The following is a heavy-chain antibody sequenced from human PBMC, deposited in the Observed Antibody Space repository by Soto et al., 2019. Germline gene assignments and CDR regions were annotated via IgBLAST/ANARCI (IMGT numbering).Heavy chain of an antibody. J-gene: IGHJ4*02. CDR3: ASTLGITGTKGPYDY. CDR2: ISEDGSKK. CDR1: GFTFSSYA. V-gene: IGHV3-30-3*01. D-gene: IGHD1-7*01. Sequence: QVQLVESGGGVVQPGRSLRLSCAASGFTFSSYAMHWVRQAPGKGLEWVAVISEDGSKKYYADSVKGRFTISRDNSKNTLYLQMNRLRAEDTAVYYCASTLGITGTKGPYDYWGQGTLVTVSS.